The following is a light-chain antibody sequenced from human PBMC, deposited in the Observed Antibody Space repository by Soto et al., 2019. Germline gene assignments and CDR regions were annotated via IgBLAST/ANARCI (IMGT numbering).Light chain of an antibody. V-gene: IGLV2-8*01. CDR3: SSYAGSNSYV. Sequence: QSALTQPPSASGSPGQSVTISCTGTSSDVGGYNYVSWYQQHPGKAPKLMIYEVSKRPSGVPDRLSGSKSGNTASLTVSGLQAEDEADYYCSSYAGSNSYVFGTGTQLTVL. CDR1: SSDVGGYNY. CDR2: EVS. J-gene: IGLJ1*01.